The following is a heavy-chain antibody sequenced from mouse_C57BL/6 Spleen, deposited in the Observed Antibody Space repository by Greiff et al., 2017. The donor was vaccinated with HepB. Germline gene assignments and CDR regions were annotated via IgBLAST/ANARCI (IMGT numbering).Heavy chain of an antibody. CDR3: ARLGYNAMEY. CDR2: LYPGDGDT. Sequence: QVQLKQSGPELVKPGASVKISCKASGYAFSSSWMNWVKQRPGKGLEWIGRLYPGDGDTNYNGKFKGKATLTADKSSSTADMQLSSLTSEDSAVYLCARLGYNAMEYWGQGTSVAVSS. CDR1: GYAFSSSW. J-gene: IGHJ4*01. V-gene: IGHV1-82*01.